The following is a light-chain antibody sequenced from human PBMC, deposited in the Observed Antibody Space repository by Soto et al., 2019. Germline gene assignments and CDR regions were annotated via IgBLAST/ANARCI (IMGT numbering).Light chain of an antibody. CDR2: DVS. J-gene: IGLJ2*01. Sequence: QSVLAQPASVSGSPGQSITISCTGTSSDVGGYNYVSLYQQHPGKAPKLMIYDVSNRPLGVSNRFSGSKSGNTASLTISGLQSEDEADYYCSSYTTSSTVLFGGGPKVTVL. CDR3: SSYTTSSTVL. CDR1: SSDVGGYNY. V-gene: IGLV2-14*01.